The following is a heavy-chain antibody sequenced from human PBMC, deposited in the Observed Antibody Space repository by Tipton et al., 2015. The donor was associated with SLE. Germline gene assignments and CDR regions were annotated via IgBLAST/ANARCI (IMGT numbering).Heavy chain of an antibody. CDR2: INHTGGT. D-gene: IGHD1-26*01. Sequence: TLSLTCAVYGGSFSDYYWSWIRQTPGEGLEWIGEINHTGGTNYNPSLESRVTMSVDTSKNQFSLKLSSATAADTAMYYCVRERKYVVRFRELVAPDLWGQGTAIIVSS. J-gene: IGHJ3*01. V-gene: IGHV4-34*01. CDR1: GGSFSDYY. CDR3: VRERKYVVRFRELVAPDL.